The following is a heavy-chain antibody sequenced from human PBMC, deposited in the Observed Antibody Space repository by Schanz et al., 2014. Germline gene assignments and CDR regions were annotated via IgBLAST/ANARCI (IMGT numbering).Heavy chain of an antibody. J-gene: IGHJ5*02. Sequence: QVHLVQSGAEVKRPGASVKVSCKASEYSFTSYSMHWVRQAPGQRLEWMGWINTGSGDTKYSQNFQGRVTMTADTSTNTAYMELRSLRSDDTAVYYCAKAEYDILTDSYSRLDPWGQGTLVTDSS. D-gene: IGHD3-9*01. CDR1: EYSFTSYS. CDR2: INTGSGDT. CDR3: AKAEYDILTDSYSRLDP. V-gene: IGHV1-3*04.